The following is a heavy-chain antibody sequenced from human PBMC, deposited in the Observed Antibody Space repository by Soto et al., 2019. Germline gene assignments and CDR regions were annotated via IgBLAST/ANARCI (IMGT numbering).Heavy chain of an antibody. CDR3: ARGEGGVGNYYGMDV. Sequence: GGSLRLSCAASGFTFSSYDMHWVRQATGKGLEWVSAIGTAGDTYYPGSVKGRFTISRENAKNSLYLQMNSLRAEDTAVYYCARGEGGVGNYYGMDVWGQGTTVTVSS. J-gene: IGHJ6*02. CDR2: IGTAGDT. CDR1: GFTFSSYD. V-gene: IGHV3-13*01. D-gene: IGHD7-27*01.